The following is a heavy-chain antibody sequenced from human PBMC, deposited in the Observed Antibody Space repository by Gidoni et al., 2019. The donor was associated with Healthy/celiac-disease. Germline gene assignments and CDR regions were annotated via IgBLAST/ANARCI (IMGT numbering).Heavy chain of an antibody. Sequence: QLQLQESGPGLVKPSETLSLTCTVSGGSISSSSYYWGWIRQPPGKGLEWIGSIYYSGSTYYNPSLKSRVTISVDTSKNQFSLKLSSVTAADTAVYYCARPPGAISYDSSGYLVGGWFDPWGQGTLVTVSS. V-gene: IGHV4-39*01. J-gene: IGHJ5*02. CDR1: GGSISSSSYY. CDR2: IYYSGST. CDR3: ARPPGAISYDSSGYLVGGWFDP. D-gene: IGHD3-22*01.